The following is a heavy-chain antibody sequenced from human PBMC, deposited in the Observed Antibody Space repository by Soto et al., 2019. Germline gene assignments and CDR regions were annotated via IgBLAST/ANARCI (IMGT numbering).Heavy chain of an antibody. V-gene: IGHV3-33*08. CDR2: IWYDGSNK. CDR1: GFTFSSYG. CDR3: ARVRDPMAIYYYYGMDV. D-gene: IGHD3-10*01. Sequence: GGSLRLSCAASGFTFSSYGIHWVRQAPGKGLEWVAVIWYDGSNKYYADSVKGRFTISRDNSKNTLYLQMNSLRAEDTAVYYCARVRDPMAIYYYYGMDVWGQGTTVTVSS. J-gene: IGHJ6*02.